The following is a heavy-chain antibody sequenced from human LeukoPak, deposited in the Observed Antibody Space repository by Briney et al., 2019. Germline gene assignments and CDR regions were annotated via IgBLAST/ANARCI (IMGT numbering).Heavy chain of an antibody. D-gene: IGHD6-13*01. CDR2: IYPGDSDT. V-gene: IGHV5-51*01. CDR3: ARQGSWFLNWFDP. Sequence: GESLKVSCKGSGYSFTSYWIGWVRQMPGKGLEWMGIIYPGDSDTRYSPSFQGQVTISADKSISTAYLQWSSLKASDTAMYYCARQGSWFLNWFDPWGQGTLVTVSS. J-gene: IGHJ5*02. CDR1: GYSFTSYW.